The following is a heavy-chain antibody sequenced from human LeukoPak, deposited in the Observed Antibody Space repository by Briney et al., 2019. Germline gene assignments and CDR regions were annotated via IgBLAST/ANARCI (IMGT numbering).Heavy chain of an antibody. Sequence: PSETLSLTCTVSGGSISSYYWSWIRQPPGKGLEWIGYIYYSGSTNYNPSLKSRVTISVDTSKNQFSLKLSSVTAADTAVYYCARLPYDSSGYYYSYYFDYWGQGTLVTVSS. D-gene: IGHD3-22*01. CDR1: GGSISSYY. J-gene: IGHJ4*02. V-gene: IGHV4-59*08. CDR3: ARLPYDSSGYYYSYYFDY. CDR2: IYYSGST.